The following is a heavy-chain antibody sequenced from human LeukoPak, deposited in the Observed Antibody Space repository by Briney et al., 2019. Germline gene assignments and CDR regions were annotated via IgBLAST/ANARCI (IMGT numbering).Heavy chain of an antibody. V-gene: IGHV4-59*08. D-gene: IGHD4-23*01. CDR1: GGSISSYY. CDR3: ATLTTVASPSYFDY. CDR2: IYSTGST. Sequence: PSETLSLTCTVSGGSISSYYWSWIRQPPGKGLEWIGYIYSTGSTNYNPSLKSRVTISVDTSKNQFSLKLTSVTAADTAVYYCATLTTVASPSYFDYWGQGTLVTVSS. J-gene: IGHJ4*02.